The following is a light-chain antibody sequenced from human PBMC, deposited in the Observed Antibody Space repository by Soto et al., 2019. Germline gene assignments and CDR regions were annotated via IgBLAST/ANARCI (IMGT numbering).Light chain of an antibody. CDR3: QQSYSTLRT. Sequence: DIQMTQSPSSLSASVGDRVTITCRASQSISSYLNCYQQKPGKAPKLLIYAASSLQSGVPSRFSGSGSGTDFTLTISSLQPEDFATYYCQQSYSTLRTFGQGTTVQIK. CDR2: AAS. V-gene: IGKV1-39*01. J-gene: IGKJ1*01. CDR1: QSISSY.